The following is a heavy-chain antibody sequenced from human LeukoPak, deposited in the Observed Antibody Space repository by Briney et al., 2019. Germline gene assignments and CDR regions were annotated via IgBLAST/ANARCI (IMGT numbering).Heavy chain of an antibody. CDR3: AGGIGYATSPADH. CDR1: GGSISEYY. Sequence: PSETLSLTCTVSGGSISEYYWSWIRQSPGKGLEWIGHMHYSGSTNYNSSLESRVTIPMDTSKRQISLKLSSVTAADTAVYFCAGGIGYATSPADHLGQGTLVIVSS. D-gene: IGHD6-13*01. J-gene: IGHJ5*02. CDR2: MHYSGST. V-gene: IGHV4-59*01.